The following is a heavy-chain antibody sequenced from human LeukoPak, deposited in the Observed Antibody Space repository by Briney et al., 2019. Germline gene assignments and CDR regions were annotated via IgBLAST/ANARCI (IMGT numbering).Heavy chain of an antibody. Sequence: GASVKVSCKASGGTFSSYAISWVRQAPGQGLEWMGGIIPIFGTANYAQKLQGRVTITADKSTSTAYMELSSLRSEDTAVYYCARGHLYSSSSGYFDYWGQGTLVTVSS. CDR3: ARGHLYSSSSGYFDY. D-gene: IGHD6-6*01. J-gene: IGHJ4*02. CDR1: GGTFSSYA. CDR2: IIPIFGTA. V-gene: IGHV1-69*06.